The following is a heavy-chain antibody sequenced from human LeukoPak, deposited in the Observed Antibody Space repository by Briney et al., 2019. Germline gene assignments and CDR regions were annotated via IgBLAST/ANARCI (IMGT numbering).Heavy chain of an antibody. D-gene: IGHD3-3*01. Sequence: PGGSLRLSCAVSGLTFSSSWMDWVRQAPGKGLEWVASINPDGNKKYSADSVKGRFTISRDNAENSLYLQMNSLRVEGTAVYYCARGTIYGLDAFDIWGQGTMVTVSS. V-gene: IGHV3-7*01. CDR1: GLTFSSSW. J-gene: IGHJ3*02. CDR2: INPDGNKK. CDR3: ARGTIYGLDAFDI.